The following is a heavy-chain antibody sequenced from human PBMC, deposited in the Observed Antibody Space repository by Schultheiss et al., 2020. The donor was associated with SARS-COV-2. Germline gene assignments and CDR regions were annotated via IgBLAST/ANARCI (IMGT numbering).Heavy chain of an antibody. D-gene: IGHD5-24*01. CDR2: ISSSSSYI. CDR3: ARVRLARMATRPSLLSGWFDP. V-gene: IGHV3-21*04. J-gene: IGHJ5*02. Sequence: GESLKISCAASGFTFSSYAMSWVRQAPGKGLEWVSSISSSSSYIYYADSVKGRFTISRDNAKNTLYLQMNSLRAEDTAVYYCARVRLARMATRPSLLSGWFDPWGQGTLVTVSS. CDR1: GFTFSSYA.